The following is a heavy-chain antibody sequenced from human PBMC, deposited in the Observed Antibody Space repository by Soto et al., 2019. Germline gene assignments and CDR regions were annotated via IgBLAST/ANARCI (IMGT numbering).Heavy chain of an antibody. Sequence: ASVNVSCKASGYTFTVYYMHWVRQAPGQGLEWMGIINPSGGSTSYAQKFQGRVTMTRDTSTSTVYMELSSLRSEDTAVYYCARSGGYCSGGGCYSLQYGMDVWGQGTTVTVSS. V-gene: IGHV1-46*01. CDR3: ARSGGYCSGGGCYSLQYGMDV. CDR2: INPSGGST. J-gene: IGHJ6*02. D-gene: IGHD2-15*01. CDR1: GYTFTVYY.